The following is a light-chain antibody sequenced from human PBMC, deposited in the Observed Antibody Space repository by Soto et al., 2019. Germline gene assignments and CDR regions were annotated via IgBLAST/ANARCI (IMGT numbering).Light chain of an antibody. V-gene: IGKV1-5*03. CDR2: KAS. Sequence: DIQMTQSPSTQSASVGDRVTITCRASQSISPWLAWYQQKAGKAPKLLIYKASNLESGVPSRFSGSGSGTEFTLTISSLQPDDFETYYCQQYSSYSTFGQGTKVEIK. J-gene: IGKJ1*01. CDR3: QQYSSYST. CDR1: QSISPW.